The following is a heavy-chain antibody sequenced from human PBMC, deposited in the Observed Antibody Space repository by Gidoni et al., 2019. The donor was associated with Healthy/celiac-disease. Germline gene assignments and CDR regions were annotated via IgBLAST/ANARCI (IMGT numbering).Heavy chain of an antibody. J-gene: IGHJ4*02. V-gene: IGHV3-21*01. CDR2: ISSSRSNI. D-gene: IGHD3-3*01. CDR1: GFTFSSYS. Sequence: EVQLVASGGGLVKPGGSLRLSCAASGFTFSSYSMNWVRQAPGKGLEWVSSISSSRSNIYYADSVKGRFTISRDNAKNALYLQMNSRRAEDTAVYYCARGENDFWSGYYSGGDYWGQGTLVTVSS. CDR3: ARGENDFWSGYYSGGDY.